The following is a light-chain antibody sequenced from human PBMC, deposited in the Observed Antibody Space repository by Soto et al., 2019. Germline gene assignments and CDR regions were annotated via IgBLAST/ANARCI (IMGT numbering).Light chain of an antibody. J-gene: IGKJ1*01. CDR1: QSISTN. CDR2: GAS. CDR3: QQYNDWPRT. Sequence: EIVMTQSPATLSVSPGERVTLSCRASQSISTNLAWYQQNPGQAPRLLIYGASTRATGIPARFSGSGSGTEFTVTISSLQSEDFAVYYCQQYNDWPRTFGHGTKVEI. V-gene: IGKV3-15*01.